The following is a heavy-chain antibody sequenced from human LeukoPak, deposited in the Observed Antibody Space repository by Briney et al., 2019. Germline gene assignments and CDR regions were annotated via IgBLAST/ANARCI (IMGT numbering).Heavy chain of an antibody. V-gene: IGHV1-46*01. J-gene: IGHJ5*02. D-gene: IGHD6-6*01. Sequence: ASVKVSCKASVYTFTSYYMHWVRQAPGQGLEWMGIINPSGGSTSYAQKFQGRVTMTRDTSTSTVYMELSSLRSEDTAVYYCARERLVGRWFDPWGQGTLVTVSS. CDR3: ARERLVGRWFDP. CDR1: VYTFTSYY. CDR2: INPSGGST.